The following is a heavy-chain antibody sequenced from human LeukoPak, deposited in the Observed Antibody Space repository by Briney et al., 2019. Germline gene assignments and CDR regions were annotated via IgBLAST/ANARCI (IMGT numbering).Heavy chain of an antibody. J-gene: IGHJ5*02. D-gene: IGHD2-2*01. CDR1: GFTFSSYA. V-gene: IGHV3-23*01. CDR3: AKDATFDVCSSTSCYNWFDP. Sequence: GGSLRLSCAASGFTFSSYAMSWVRQAPGKGLEWVSAISGSGGSTYYADSVKGRFTISRDNSKNTLYLQMNSLRAEDTAVYYCAKDATFDVCSSTSCYNWFDPWGQGTLVTVSS. CDR2: ISGSGGST.